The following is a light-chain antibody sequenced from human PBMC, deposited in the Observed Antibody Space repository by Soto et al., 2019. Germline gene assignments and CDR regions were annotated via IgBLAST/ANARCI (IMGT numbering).Light chain of an antibody. J-gene: IGLJ1*01. V-gene: IGLV2-23*02. Sequence: QSALTQPASVSGSPGQSITISCTGTSRDVGDYKLVSWYQQIPGKVPKLIIYEVTKRPSGVSNRFSGSKSGNTASLTISGLQPEDEADYYCWSYAGDNTFVFGTGTKVTVL. CDR2: EVT. CDR1: SRDVGDYKL. CDR3: WSYAGDNTFV.